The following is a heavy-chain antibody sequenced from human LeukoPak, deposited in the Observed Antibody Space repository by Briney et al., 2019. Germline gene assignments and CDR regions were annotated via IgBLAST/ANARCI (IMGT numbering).Heavy chain of an antibody. CDR1: GGSISSSSYY. D-gene: IGHD6-13*01. Sequence: SETLSLTCTVSGGSISSSSYYWGWIRQPPGKGLECIGSIYYSGSTYYNPSLKSRVTISVDTSKNQFSLKLSSVTAADTAVYYCAGDPSEQQLVTYFDYWGQGTLVTVSS. J-gene: IGHJ4*02. CDR3: AGDPSEQQLVTYFDY. CDR2: IYYSGST. V-gene: IGHV4-39*07.